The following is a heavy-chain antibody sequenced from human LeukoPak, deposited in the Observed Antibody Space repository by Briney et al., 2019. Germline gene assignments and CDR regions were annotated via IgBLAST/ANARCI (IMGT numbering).Heavy chain of an antibody. J-gene: IGHJ6*01. CDR3: ARDIVVVPAAIRDYYYYGMGV. CDR2: INAYNGNT. CDR1: GYTFTSYG. V-gene: IGHV1-18*01. D-gene: IGHD2-2*02. Sequence: ASVKVSCKASGYTFTSYGISWVRQAPGQGLEWMGLINAYNGNTNYAQKLQGRVTMTTDTSTSTAYMELRSLRSDDTAVYYCARDIVVVPAAIRDYYYYGMGVWGEGTTVTVSS.